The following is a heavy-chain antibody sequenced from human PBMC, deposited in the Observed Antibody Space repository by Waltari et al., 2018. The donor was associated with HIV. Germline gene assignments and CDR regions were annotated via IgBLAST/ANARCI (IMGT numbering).Heavy chain of an antibody. J-gene: IGHJ4*02. CDR2: ISGSGGSK. D-gene: IGHD3-22*01. CDR1: GFTFSSYA. V-gene: IGHV3-23*01. Sequence: EVQLLESGGGLVQPGGSLRLSCAASGFTFSSYAMSWVRPAPGKGLEGGSAISGSGGSKYYADAVKGRFTNSRDNSKNTLYLQMNSLRAEDTAVYYCAKDRPITMIAVVGYYFDYWGQGTLVTVSS. CDR3: AKDRPITMIAVVGYYFDY.